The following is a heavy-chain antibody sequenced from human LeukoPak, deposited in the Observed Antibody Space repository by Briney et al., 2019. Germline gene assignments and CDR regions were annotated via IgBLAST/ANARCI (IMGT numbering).Heavy chain of an antibody. Sequence: GASVKFSCKASGGTFSSYAMSWVRQAPGQGLEWMGGIIPIFGIANYGQKFQGRVTITTDESTSTVYMELSSLRSEDTAVYYCARDRVDCSSTSCYPHAFVIWGQETMVTVSS. V-gene: IGHV1-69*05. CDR1: GGTFSSYA. CDR3: ARDRVDCSSTSCYPHAFVI. J-gene: IGHJ3*02. D-gene: IGHD2-2*01. CDR2: IIPIFGIA.